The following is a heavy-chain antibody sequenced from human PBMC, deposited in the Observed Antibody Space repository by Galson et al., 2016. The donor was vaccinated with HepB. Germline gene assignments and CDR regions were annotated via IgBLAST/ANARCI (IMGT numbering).Heavy chain of an antibody. CDR1: GFTFSSYG. CDR3: ARDRSIPNSCMDV. CDR2: IWYDGTNK. V-gene: IGHV3-33*01. Sequence: SLRLSCAASGFTFSSYGMHWVRQAPGKGLEWVAAIWYDGTNKYYADSVKGRFTISRDNSKSTLYLQMNSLRAEDTAVYYCARDRSIPNSCMDVWGQGTTVTVSS. D-gene: IGHD6-6*01. J-gene: IGHJ6*02.